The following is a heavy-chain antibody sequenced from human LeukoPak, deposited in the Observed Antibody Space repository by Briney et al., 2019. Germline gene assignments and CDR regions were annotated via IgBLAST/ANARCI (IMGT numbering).Heavy chain of an antibody. CDR2: ISDNAATT. Sequence: QPGGSLRLSCAASGFTFSYYGMSWVRQAPEKGLEWVSGISDNAATTDYADSVKGRFTISRDNSKTTLYLHMSTLRAEDSAIYYCTKGRYYNKDAFDVWGQGTMVTVS. CDR1: GFTFSYYG. J-gene: IGHJ3*01. CDR3: TKGRYYNKDAFDV. V-gene: IGHV3-23*01. D-gene: IGHD1-26*01.